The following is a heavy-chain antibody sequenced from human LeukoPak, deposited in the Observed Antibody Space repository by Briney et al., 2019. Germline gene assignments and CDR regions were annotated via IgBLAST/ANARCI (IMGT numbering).Heavy chain of an antibody. Sequence: ASVKVSCKVSGYTLTELSMHWVRQAPGKGLEWMGGFDPEDGETIYAQKFQGRVTMTEDTSTDTAYMELSSLRSEDTAVYYCATEGPGGLVVVPAAMGGGFDYWGQGTLVTVSS. J-gene: IGHJ4*02. CDR1: GYTLTELS. CDR2: FDPEDGET. V-gene: IGHV1-24*01. CDR3: ATEGPGGLVVVPAAMGGGFDY. D-gene: IGHD2-2*01.